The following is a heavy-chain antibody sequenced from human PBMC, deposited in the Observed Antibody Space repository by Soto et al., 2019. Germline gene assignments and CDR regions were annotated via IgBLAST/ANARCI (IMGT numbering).Heavy chain of an antibody. J-gene: IGHJ5*02. D-gene: IGHD3-10*01. CDR2: INHSGST. CDR3: ATYYGSGSYSWLDH. Sequence: SETLSLTCAVYGGSFSGYYWSWIRQPPGKGLEWIGEINHSGSTNYNPSLKSRVTISVDTSKNQFSLKLSSVTAEDTAVYYCATYYGSGSYSWLDHWGQGTLVTVS. CDR1: GGSFSGYY. V-gene: IGHV4-34*01.